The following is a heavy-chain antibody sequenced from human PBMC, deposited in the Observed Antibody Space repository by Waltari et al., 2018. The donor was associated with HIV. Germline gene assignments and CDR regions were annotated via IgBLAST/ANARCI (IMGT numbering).Heavy chain of an antibody. J-gene: IGHJ5*02. CDR3: ARKTWKGGWFDP. D-gene: IGHD1-1*01. CDR1: GYSISSEYY. CDR2: IYHSGST. V-gene: IGHV4-38-2*01. Sequence: QVQLQESGPGLVKPSETLSLTCAVSGYSISSEYYWGWIRQPPGKGLEWVGSIYHSGSTYYNPSLKTRVTISVDTSKNQFSLKLSSVTAADTAVYYCARKTWKGGWFDPWGQGTLVTVSS.